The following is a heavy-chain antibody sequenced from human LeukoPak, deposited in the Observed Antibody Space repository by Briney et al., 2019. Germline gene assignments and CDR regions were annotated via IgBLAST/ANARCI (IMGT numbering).Heavy chain of an antibody. CDR2: IRYDGSNK. J-gene: IGHJ4*02. D-gene: IGHD2-15*01. CDR1: GFTFSSYG. Sequence: GGSLRLSCAASGFTFSSYGMHWVRQAPGKGLEWVAFIRYDGSNKYYADSVKGRFTISRDNSKNTLYLQMNSLRAEDTAVYYCAKVEAADGYCSGGSCYYFDYWGQGTLVTVSS. V-gene: IGHV3-30*02. CDR3: AKVEAADGYCSGGSCYYFDY.